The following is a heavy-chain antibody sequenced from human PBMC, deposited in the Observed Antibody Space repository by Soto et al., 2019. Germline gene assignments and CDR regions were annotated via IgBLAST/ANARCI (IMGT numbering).Heavy chain of an antibody. CDR1: EATFASYA. V-gene: IGHV1-69*12. J-gene: IGHJ6*02. CDR2: ITLTFGTA. Sequence: QVHLVQSGAEVKKPGSWLRSSSKPPEATFASYAITWGRQAPGQGLEWMGGITLTFGTANYAQKFQGRVTITADESTSTAYMELSSLRSEDTAVYYCARHVPAAGYYYGMDVWGQGTTVTVSS. D-gene: IGHD2-2*01. CDR3: ARHVPAAGYYYGMDV.